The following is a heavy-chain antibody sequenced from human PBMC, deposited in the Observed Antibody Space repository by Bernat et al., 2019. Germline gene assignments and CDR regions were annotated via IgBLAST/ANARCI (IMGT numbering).Heavy chain of an antibody. CDR3: TREAGTYYYDSRDAFDI. D-gene: IGHD3-22*01. CDR2: IKSKTDGGTT. V-gene: IGHV3-15*01. Sequence: EVQLVESGGGLVKPGGSLRLSCAASGFTFSNAWMSWVRQAPGKGLEWVGRIKSKTDGGTTDYAAPVKGRFTISRDDSKNTLYLQMNSLKTEDTAVYYCTREAGTYYYDSRDAFDIWGQGTMVTVSS. CDR1: GFTFSNAW. J-gene: IGHJ3*02.